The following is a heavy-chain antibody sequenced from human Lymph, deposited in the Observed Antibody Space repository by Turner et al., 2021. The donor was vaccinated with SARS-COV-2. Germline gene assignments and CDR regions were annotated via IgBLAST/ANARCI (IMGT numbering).Heavy chain of an antibody. Sequence: QVPLVQSGAEVKKPGASVKVSCTASGYTFTGSYMHWVRQAPGQGLEWMGWINPNRGGTNYAQKFQGRVTMTRDTSISAAYMELSRLRSDDTAVYYCARDVERYNDFWSGYSGGYGMDVWGQGTTVTVSS. CDR1: GYTFTGSY. V-gene: IGHV1-2*02. J-gene: IGHJ6*02. CDR2: INPNRGGT. CDR3: ARDVERYNDFWSGYSGGYGMDV. D-gene: IGHD3-3*01.